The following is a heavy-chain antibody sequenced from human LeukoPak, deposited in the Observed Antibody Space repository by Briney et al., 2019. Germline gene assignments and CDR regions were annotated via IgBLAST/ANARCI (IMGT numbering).Heavy chain of an antibody. CDR2: ISYDGSNR. D-gene: IGHD6-19*01. J-gene: IGHJ4*02. CDR1: GFTFSNYA. V-gene: IGHV3-30-3*01. CDR3: AREPYSSGWYFSYYFDY. Sequence: GGSLRLSCAASGFTFSNYAMHWVRQAPGKGLEWVAVISYDGSNRYYADSVKGRFTISRDNSKNTLYLQMNSLRVEDTAVYYCAREPYSSGWYFSYYFDYWGQGTLVTVSS.